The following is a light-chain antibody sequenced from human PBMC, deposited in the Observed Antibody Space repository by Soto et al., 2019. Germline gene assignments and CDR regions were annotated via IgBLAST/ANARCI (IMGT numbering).Light chain of an antibody. CDR3: NAYTSCSTLVV. Sequence: QSALTQPASGAGSPGQSITISCTGTSSDVGSYNSVSWYQQYPGNAPQLLIFDVINRPSGVSDRISGSKAGNKASLTISGLQDEDEAEYYCNAYTSCSTLVVFGGGTKVTVL. CDR2: DVI. CDR1: SSDVGSYNS. J-gene: IGLJ2*01. V-gene: IGLV2-14*03.